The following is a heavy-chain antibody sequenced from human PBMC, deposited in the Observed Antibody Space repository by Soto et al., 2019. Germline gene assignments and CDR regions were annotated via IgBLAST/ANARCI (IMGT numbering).Heavy chain of an antibody. D-gene: IGHD5-18*01. Sequence: QVQLQESGPGLVKPSETLSLTCTVSGGSISTYYWSWIRQPPGKGLEWIGYIYNRGNTYYNPSLKSRVTLSIDTSKSQVSLKLSSVTAADTAVYYCARDREHTYGNCFDPWGKGSLVTVSS. CDR3: ARDREHTYGNCFDP. J-gene: IGHJ5*02. V-gene: IGHV4-59*01. CDR2: IYNRGNT. CDR1: GGSISTYY.